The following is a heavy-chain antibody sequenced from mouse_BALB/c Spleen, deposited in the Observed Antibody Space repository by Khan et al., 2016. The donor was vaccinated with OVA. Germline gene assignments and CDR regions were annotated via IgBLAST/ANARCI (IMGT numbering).Heavy chain of an antibody. CDR1: GFNIKDNY. CDR3: ARDYWDVFAY. CDR2: IDPANGNT. J-gene: IGHJ3*01. Sequence: EVQLQESGAELVKPGASVKLSCTASGFNIKDNYMHWVKQRPEQGLEWIGRIDPANGNTKYDPKFQGKATITADTSSNTAYLQLSSLTSEDTAVYYCARDYWDVFAYWGQGTLVTVSA. V-gene: IGHV14-3*02. D-gene: IGHD4-1*01.